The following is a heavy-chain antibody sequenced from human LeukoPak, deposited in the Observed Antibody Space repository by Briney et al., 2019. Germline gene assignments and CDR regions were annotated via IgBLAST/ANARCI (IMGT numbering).Heavy chain of an antibody. CDR2: IRYDGSNK. D-gene: IGHD5-24*01. CDR3: AKIRDGYNWTPRDY. CDR1: GFTFSSYG. V-gene: IGHV3-30*02. Sequence: PGGSLRLSCAASGFTFSSYGMQWVRQATGKGMEGVAFIRYDGSNKYYEDSVEGGFTISRDNSKNTLYLQMNSLRAEDTAVYYCAKIRDGYNWTPRDYWGQGTLVTVSS. J-gene: IGHJ4*02.